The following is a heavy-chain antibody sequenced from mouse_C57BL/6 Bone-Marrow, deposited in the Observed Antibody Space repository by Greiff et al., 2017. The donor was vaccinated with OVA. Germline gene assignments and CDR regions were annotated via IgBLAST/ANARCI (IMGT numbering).Heavy chain of an antibody. CDR1: GFSLTSYG. CDR3: ARNEGSYYSNPYAMDY. CDR2: IWSGGST. V-gene: IGHV2-2*01. Sequence: QVQLQQSGPGLVQPSQRLSITCTVSGFSLTSYGVHWVRQSPGKGLEWLGVIWSGGSTDYNAAFISRLSISKDNSKSQVFFKMNSLQADDTAIYYCARNEGSYYSNPYAMDYWGQGTSVTVSS. D-gene: IGHD2-5*01. J-gene: IGHJ4*01.